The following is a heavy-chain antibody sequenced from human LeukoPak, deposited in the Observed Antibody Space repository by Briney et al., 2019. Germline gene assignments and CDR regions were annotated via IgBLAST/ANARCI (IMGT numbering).Heavy chain of an antibody. Sequence: GGSLRLSCAASGFAFSDFSMNWVRLAPGRGLAWVASVKQDGGEKYYVDSVKGRFTISGDNAKNSLYLQMNSLRAEDTAVYYCARWRGSGKYLDSWGQGTLVTVSS. CDR1: GFAFSDFS. CDR2: VKQDGGEK. D-gene: IGHD3-10*01. V-gene: IGHV3-7*04. CDR3: ARWRGSGKYLDS. J-gene: IGHJ4*02.